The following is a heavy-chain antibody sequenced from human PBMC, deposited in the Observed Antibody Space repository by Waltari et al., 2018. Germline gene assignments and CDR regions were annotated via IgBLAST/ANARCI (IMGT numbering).Heavy chain of an antibody. CDR1: GFTFSSYA. Sequence: EVQLLESGGGLVQPGGSLRLSCAASGFTFSSYAMSWVRQAPGKGLECVSASSGSGGSTYYAVSVKGRFTIARDKSKNTLYLQISSLRAEDTAVYYCARYSSGYYYPNWFDPWGQGTLVTVSS. CDR3: ARYSSGYYYPNWFDP. J-gene: IGHJ5*02. D-gene: IGHD3-22*01. V-gene: IGHV3-23*01. CDR2: SSGSGGST.